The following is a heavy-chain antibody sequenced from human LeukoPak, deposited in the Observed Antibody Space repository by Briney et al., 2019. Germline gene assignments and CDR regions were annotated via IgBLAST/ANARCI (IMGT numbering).Heavy chain of an antibody. J-gene: IGHJ4*02. CDR2: IYYIGRT. CDR1: GDSISSSSYY. V-gene: IGHV4-39*01. Sequence: SETLSLTCTVSGDSISSSSYYWGWIRQPPGKGLEWIGNIYYIGRTYYNPSLKSRVTISLDTSKNQFSLKLSSVTAADTAVYYCASDQQVGGQSGTHFDYWGQGTLVTVSS. CDR3: ASDQQVGGQSGTHFDY. D-gene: IGHD6-13*01.